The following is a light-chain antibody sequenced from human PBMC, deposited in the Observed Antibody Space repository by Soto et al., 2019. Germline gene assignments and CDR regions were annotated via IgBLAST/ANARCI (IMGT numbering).Light chain of an antibody. V-gene: IGLV2-8*01. CDR2: EVT. CDR1: SSDVGAYKY. J-gene: IGLJ3*02. CDR3: TSYVGNDIWV. Sequence: QSALTQPPSASGSPGQSVTISCTGNSSDVGAYKYVSWYQQYPGKAPKLMIYEVTKRPSGVPDRFSGSKSGNTASLTVSGIQAEDEADYYCTSYVGNDIWVFGGGTKLTVL.